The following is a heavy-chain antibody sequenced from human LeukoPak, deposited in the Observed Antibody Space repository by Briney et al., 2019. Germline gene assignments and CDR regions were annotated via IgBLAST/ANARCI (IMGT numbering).Heavy chain of an antibody. CDR1: GFTFSSYE. CDR2: ISGSGGST. CDR3: AKVPIGDGYNSPSYYYMDV. J-gene: IGHJ6*03. Sequence: GGSLRLSCAASGFTFSSYEMNWVRQAPGKGLEWVSAISGSGGSTYYADSVKGQFTITRDNSKNTLYLQMNSLRAEDTAIYYCAKVPIGDGYNSPSYYYMDVWGKGTTVTISS. V-gene: IGHV3-23*01. D-gene: IGHD5-24*01.